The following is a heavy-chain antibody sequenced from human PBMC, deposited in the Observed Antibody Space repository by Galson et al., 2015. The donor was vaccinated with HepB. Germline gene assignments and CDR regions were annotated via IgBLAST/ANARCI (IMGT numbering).Heavy chain of an antibody. CDR2: ISAYNGNT. D-gene: IGHD3-22*01. CDR1: GYTFTSYG. CDR3: ARSKWLLAPYYFDY. Sequence: SVKVSCKASGYTFTSYGISWVRQAPGQGLEWMGWISAYNGNTNYAQKLQGRVTMTTDTSTSTAYMELRSLRSDDTAVYYCARSKWLLAPYYFDYWGQGTLVTVSS. V-gene: IGHV1-18*01. J-gene: IGHJ4*02.